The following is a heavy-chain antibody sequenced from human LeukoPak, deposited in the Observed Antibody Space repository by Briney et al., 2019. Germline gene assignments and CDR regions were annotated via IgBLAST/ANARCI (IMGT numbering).Heavy chain of an antibody. D-gene: IGHD7-27*01. V-gene: IGHV1-8*03. CDR3: ARDGEDGTPNDY. CDR2: MNPNSGNT. J-gene: IGHJ4*02. CDR1: GYTFTSYD. Sequence: ASVKVSCKASGYTFTSYDINWVRQATGQGLEWMGWMNPNSGNTGYAQEFQGRVTITRNTSISTAYMELSSLRSEDTAVYYCARDGEDGTPNDYWGQGTLVTVSS.